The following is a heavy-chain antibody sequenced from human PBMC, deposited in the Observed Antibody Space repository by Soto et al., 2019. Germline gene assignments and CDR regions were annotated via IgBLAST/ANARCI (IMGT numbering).Heavy chain of an antibody. CDR3: ARHFVTYAFYI. CDR1: GGSISSGGYY. D-gene: IGHD3-3*02. CDR2: DYNSGST. J-gene: IGHJ3*02. V-gene: IGHV4-31*03. Sequence: LSLTCTVSGGSISSGGYYWIWIRQHPGKGLEWTGYDYNSGSTYYNPSLKSRVTISVDTSNNKFYLKLSSVTGVDLSVCHCARHFVTYAFYIWGQGTIVTLSS.